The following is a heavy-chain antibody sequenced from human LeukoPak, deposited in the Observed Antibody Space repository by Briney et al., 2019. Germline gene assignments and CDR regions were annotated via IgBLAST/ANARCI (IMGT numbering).Heavy chain of an antibody. CDR2: INNDGSGT. D-gene: IGHD3-3*01. V-gene: IGHV3-74*01. Sequence: GGSLRLSCAASGFTFSSYWMHWVRQAPGKGPVWVSRINNDGSGTTYADSVKGRFTISRDDAKNTLYLQMNSLRAEDTAVYYCAKDRGSITIFGVVTPDYWGQGTLVTVSS. J-gene: IGHJ4*02. CDR3: AKDRGSITIFGVVTPDY. CDR1: GFTFSSYW.